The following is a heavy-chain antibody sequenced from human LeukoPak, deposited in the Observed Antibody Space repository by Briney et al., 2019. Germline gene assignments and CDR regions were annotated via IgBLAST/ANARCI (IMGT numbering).Heavy chain of an antibody. CDR3: ARGSLHSAYGFDY. J-gene: IGHJ4*02. Sequence: GGSLRLSCAASGFTFSSYEMNWVRQAPGKGLQWVSHSSSSGSTIYYAGSVKGRFTIARDNAKNSVYLQMNSLRAEDTAVYYCARGSLHSAYGFDYWGQGTLVTVSS. V-gene: IGHV3-48*03. CDR1: GFTFSSYE. CDR2: SSSSGSTI. D-gene: IGHD5-12*01.